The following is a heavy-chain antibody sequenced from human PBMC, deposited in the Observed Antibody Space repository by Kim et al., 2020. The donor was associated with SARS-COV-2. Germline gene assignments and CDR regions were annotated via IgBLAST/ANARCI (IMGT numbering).Heavy chain of an antibody. CDR3: ARDRYYGSGSYYLAFDY. Sequence: KSRVTISVDKSKNQFSLKLSSVTAADTAVYYCARDRYYGSGSYYLAFDYWGQGTLVTVSS. D-gene: IGHD3-10*01. J-gene: IGHJ4*02. V-gene: IGHV4-4*02.